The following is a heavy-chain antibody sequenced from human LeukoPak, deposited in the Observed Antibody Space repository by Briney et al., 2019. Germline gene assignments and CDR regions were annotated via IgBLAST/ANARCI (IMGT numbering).Heavy chain of an antibody. D-gene: IGHD5-24*01. CDR1: GGTFSSYA. J-gene: IGHJ6*03. CDR2: IIPIFGTA. V-gene: IGHV1-69*05. Sequence: SVKVSCKASGGTFSSYAISWVRQAPGQGLEWMGGIIPIFGTANYAQKFQGRVTITTDESTSTAYMELSSLRSEDTAVYYCARGPRWLQFYYYYYMDVWGKGTTVTVSS. CDR3: ARGPRWLQFYYYYYMDV.